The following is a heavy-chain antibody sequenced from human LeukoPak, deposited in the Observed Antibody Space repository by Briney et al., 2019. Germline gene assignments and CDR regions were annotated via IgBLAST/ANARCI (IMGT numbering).Heavy chain of an antibody. CDR2: INTNTGNP. CDR1: GYTFTRYA. Sequence: GASVKVSCKASGYTFTRYAMNWVRQAPGQGLEWMGWINTNTGNPTYAQGFIGRFVFSLETSVSTAYLQISRLKAEDTAVYYCARDHAYYDFWSGYNPGAFDIWGQGTMVTVSS. D-gene: IGHD3-3*01. J-gene: IGHJ3*02. V-gene: IGHV7-4-1*02. CDR3: ARDHAYYDFWSGYNPGAFDI.